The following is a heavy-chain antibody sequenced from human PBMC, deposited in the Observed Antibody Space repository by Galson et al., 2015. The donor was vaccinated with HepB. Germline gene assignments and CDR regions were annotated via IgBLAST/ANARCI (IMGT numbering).Heavy chain of an antibody. CDR1: GFTFSSYS. J-gene: IGHJ6*02. CDR2: ISSSSSTI. V-gene: IGHV3-48*01. D-gene: IGHD3-22*01. CDR3: ARARGTSYYDNSGYYDYDYGMDV. Sequence: SLRLSCAASGFTFSSYSMNWVRQAPGKGLEWVSYISSSSSTIYYADSVKGRFTISRDNAKNSLYLQMNSLRAEDTAVYSCARARGTSYYDNSGYYDYDYGMDVWGQGTTVTVSS.